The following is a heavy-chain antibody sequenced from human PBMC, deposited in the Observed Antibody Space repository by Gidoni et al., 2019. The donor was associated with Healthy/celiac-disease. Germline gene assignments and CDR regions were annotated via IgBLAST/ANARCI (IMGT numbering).Heavy chain of an antibody. CDR3: TTQVDSSGYSLGY. CDR1: GSA. Sequence: GSAMHWVRQASGKGLEWVGRIRSKANSYATAYAASVKGRFTISRDDSKNTAYLQMNSLKTEDTAVYYCTTQVDSSGYSLGYWGQGTLVTVSS. CDR2: IRSKANSYAT. V-gene: IGHV3-73*01. D-gene: IGHD3-22*01. J-gene: IGHJ4*02.